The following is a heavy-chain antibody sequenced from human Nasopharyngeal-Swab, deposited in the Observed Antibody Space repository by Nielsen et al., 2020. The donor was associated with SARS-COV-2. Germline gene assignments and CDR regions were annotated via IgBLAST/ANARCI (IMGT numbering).Heavy chain of an antibody. D-gene: IGHD4-17*01. J-gene: IGHJ5*02. CDR2: INPNSGGT. V-gene: IGHV1-2*04. Sequence: ASVKVSCKASGGTFSSYAISWVRQAPGQGLEWMGWINPNSGGTNYAQKFQGWVTMTRDTSISTAYMELSRLRSDDTAVYYCARDVYGESNWFDPWGQGTLVTVSS. CDR1: GGTFSSYA. CDR3: ARDVYGESNWFDP.